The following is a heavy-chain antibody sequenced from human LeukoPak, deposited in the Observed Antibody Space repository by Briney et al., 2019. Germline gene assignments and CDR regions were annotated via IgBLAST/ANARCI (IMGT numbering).Heavy chain of an antibody. V-gene: IGHV4-31*03. CDR3: ARIAARSIDY. CDR2: IYYSGST. Sequence: PSQTLSLTCTVSGGSISSGGYSWSWIRQHPGKGLEWIGYIYYSGSTYYNPSLKSRVTISVDTSKNQFSLKLSSVTAADTAVYYCARIAARSIDYWGQGTLVTVSS. J-gene: IGHJ4*02. D-gene: IGHD6-6*01. CDR1: GGSISSGGYS.